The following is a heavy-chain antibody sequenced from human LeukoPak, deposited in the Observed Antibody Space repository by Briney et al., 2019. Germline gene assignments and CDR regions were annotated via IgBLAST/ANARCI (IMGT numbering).Heavy chain of an antibody. Sequence: SETLSLTCTVSGGSISGYYWSWIRQSPGKGLEWIGYIYSSGATNYYPSFKSRVTISLDTSKNQFSLKVSSVTAADTAVYHCARHVRDSSGVSHHYYLDVWSKGTTVTVSS. J-gene: IGHJ6*03. CDR3: ARHVRDSSGVSHHYYLDV. CDR2: IYSSGAT. D-gene: IGHD6-19*01. V-gene: IGHV4-4*08. CDR1: GGSISGYY.